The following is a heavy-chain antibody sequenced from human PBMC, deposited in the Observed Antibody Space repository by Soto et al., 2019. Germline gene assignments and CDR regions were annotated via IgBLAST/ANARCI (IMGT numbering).Heavy chain of an antibody. CDR2: IYPGDSDT. CDR3: ARLVSGTPGTGHYYYGMDV. Sequence: PGESLKISCKGSGYSFTSYWIGWVRQMPGKGLEWMGIIYPGDSDTRYSPSFQGQVTISADKSISTAYLQWSSLKASDTAMYYCARLVSGTPGTGHYYYGMDVWGQGTRVTVSS. D-gene: IGHD1-20*01. V-gene: IGHV5-51*01. CDR1: GYSFTSYW. J-gene: IGHJ6*02.